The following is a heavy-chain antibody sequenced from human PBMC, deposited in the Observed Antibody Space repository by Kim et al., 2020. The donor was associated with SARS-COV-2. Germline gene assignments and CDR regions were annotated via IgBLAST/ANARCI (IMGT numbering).Heavy chain of an antibody. J-gene: IGHJ6*02. Sequence: FQGRVTMTRDTSTSTVYMELSSLRSEDTAVYYCARDRRTIESYYYYGMDVWGQGTTVTVSS. V-gene: IGHV1-46*01. CDR3: ARDRRTIESYYYYGMDV. D-gene: IGHD1-1*01.